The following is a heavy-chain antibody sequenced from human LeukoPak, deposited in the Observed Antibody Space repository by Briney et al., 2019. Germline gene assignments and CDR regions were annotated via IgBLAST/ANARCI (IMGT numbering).Heavy chain of an antibody. Sequence: GGSLRLSCAASGFTFSDYYMSWIRQAPGKGLEWVSYISSSGSTIDYADSVKGRFTISRDNAKNSLYLQMNSLRAEDTAVYYCARDRLRIFGVVTYMFDYWGQGTLVTVSS. CDR3: ARDRLRIFGVVTYMFDY. CDR1: GFTFSDYY. J-gene: IGHJ4*02. D-gene: IGHD3-3*01. V-gene: IGHV3-11*01. CDR2: ISSSGSTI.